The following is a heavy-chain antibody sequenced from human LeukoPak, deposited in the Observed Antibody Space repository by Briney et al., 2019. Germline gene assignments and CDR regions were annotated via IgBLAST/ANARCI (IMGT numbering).Heavy chain of an antibody. V-gene: IGHV1-3*01. D-gene: IGHD6-19*01. Sequence: ASVKVSCKASGYTFTSYAMHWVRQAPGQRLEWMGWINAGNGNTKYSQKFQDRVTITRDTSASTAYMELSSLRSEDTAVYYCARDPYSSGWYGDYWGQGTLVTVSS. CDR1: GYTFTSYA. J-gene: IGHJ4*02. CDR2: INAGNGNT. CDR3: ARDPYSSGWYGDY.